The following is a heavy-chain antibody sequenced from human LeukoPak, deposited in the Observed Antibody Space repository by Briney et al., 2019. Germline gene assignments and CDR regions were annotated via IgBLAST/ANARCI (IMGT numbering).Heavy chain of an antibody. Sequence: SETLSLTCTVSGGSISSYYWSWIRQPPGKGLEWIGYIYYSGSTNYNPSLKSRVTISVDTSKNQFSLKLSSVTAADTAVYYCARGLRGSYVFDYWGQGTLVTVSS. J-gene: IGHJ4*02. V-gene: IGHV4-59*01. D-gene: IGHD1-26*01. CDR3: ARGLRGSYVFDY. CDR1: GGSISSYY. CDR2: IYYSGST.